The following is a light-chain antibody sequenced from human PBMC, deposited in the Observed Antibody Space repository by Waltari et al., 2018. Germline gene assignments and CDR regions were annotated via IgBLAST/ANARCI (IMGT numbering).Light chain of an antibody. CDR3: QSYDSSLSGSV. CDR1: SSNIGAGYD. V-gene: IGLV1-40*01. Sequence: QSVLTQPPSVSGAPGPRVTISCPGSSSNIGAGYDVHWYQHLPGTAPKLLIHGNTNRPSGVPDRFSGSKSGTSASLAITGLQAEDEADYYCQSYDSSLSGSVFGRGTKLTVL. J-gene: IGLJ3*02. CDR2: GNT.